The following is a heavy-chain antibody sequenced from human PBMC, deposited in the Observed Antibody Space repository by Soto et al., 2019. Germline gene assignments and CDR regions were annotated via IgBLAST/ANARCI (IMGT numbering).Heavy chain of an antibody. Sequence: QVQLVESGGGVVQPGRSLRLSCAASGFTFSSYGMHWVRQAPGKGLEWVAVISYDGSNKYYADSVKGRFTISRDNSKNTLYLQMNSLRAEDTVVYYCAKDRGYSSGWYDYFDYWGQGTLVTVSS. CDR3: AKDRGYSSGWYDYFDY. V-gene: IGHV3-30*18. CDR1: GFTFSSYG. J-gene: IGHJ4*02. D-gene: IGHD6-19*01. CDR2: ISYDGSNK.